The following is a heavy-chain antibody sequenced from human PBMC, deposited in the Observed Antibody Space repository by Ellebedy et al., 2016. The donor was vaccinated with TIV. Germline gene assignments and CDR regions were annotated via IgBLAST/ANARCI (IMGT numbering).Heavy chain of an antibody. CDR3: ARRINNIWFGELLLRDYYYGMDV. CDR2: IIPIFGTA. Sequence: SVKVSCXASGGTFSSYAISWVRQAPGQGLEWMGGIIPIFGTANYAQKFQGRVTITADESTSTAYMELSSLRSEDTAVYYCARRINNIWFGELLLRDYYYGMDVWGQGTTVTVSS. CDR1: GGTFSSYA. J-gene: IGHJ6*02. D-gene: IGHD3-10*01. V-gene: IGHV1-69*13.